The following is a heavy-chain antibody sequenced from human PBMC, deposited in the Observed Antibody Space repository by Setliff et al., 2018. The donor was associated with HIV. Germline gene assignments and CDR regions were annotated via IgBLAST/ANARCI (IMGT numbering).Heavy chain of an antibody. D-gene: IGHD3-22*01. J-gene: IGHJ6*03. Sequence: ASVKVSCKASGYTFTSYGFSWARQAPGQGLEWMGWINPNSGGTNYARKFQGRVTMTRDTSISTAYMELNNLKFEDTAVYYCARARRDSYDRGRRNHYYIDVWGKGTTVTVSS. CDR1: GYTFTSYG. CDR2: INPNSGGT. CDR3: ARARRDSYDRGRRNHYYIDV. V-gene: IGHV1-8*02.